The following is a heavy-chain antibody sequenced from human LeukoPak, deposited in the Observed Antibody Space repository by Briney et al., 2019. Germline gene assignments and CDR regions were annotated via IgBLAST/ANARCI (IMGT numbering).Heavy chain of an antibody. J-gene: IGHJ3*02. CDR2: ISGSGYST. Sequence: PGGTLRLSCAVSGFIFSNYGMNWVRQAPGKGLEWVSGISGSGYSTYYADSVKGRFTISRDNPNNTLYLQMNTLRADDTAVYYCARSYSGRANDAFDIWGQGTMVTVSS. V-gene: IGHV3-23*01. CDR3: ARSYSGRANDAFDI. CDR1: GFIFSNYG. D-gene: IGHD3-10*01.